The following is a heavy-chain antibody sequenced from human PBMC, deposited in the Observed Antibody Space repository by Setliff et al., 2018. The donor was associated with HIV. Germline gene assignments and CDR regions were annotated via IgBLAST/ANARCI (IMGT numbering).Heavy chain of an antibody. Sequence: SETLSLTCKVSGDSISSGGYYWTWIRKPAGKGLEWIGHIYTSGNTNYNPSLRSRVSISVATSKNQFFLNLTSVTAADSAVYYCARLGEHDTGDLDVWGKGTTVTVSS. CDR3: ARLGEHDTGDLDV. D-gene: IGHD1-1*01. CDR1: GDSISSGGYY. CDR2: IYTSGNT. J-gene: IGHJ6*04. V-gene: IGHV4-61*09.